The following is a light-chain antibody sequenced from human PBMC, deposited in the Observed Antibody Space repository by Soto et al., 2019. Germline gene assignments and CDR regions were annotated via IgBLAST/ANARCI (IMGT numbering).Light chain of an antibody. CDR1: SSDVGGYNY. Sequence: QSALTQPASVSGSPGQSITLSCSGTSSDVGGYNYVSWYQQHPGRAPKLIIYEVSNRPSGVSNRFSGSKSGSTASLTISGLQADDEADYYCSSYTSSSTLYVFGTGTKLIVL. CDR2: EVS. CDR3: SSYTSSSTLYV. J-gene: IGLJ1*01. V-gene: IGLV2-14*01.